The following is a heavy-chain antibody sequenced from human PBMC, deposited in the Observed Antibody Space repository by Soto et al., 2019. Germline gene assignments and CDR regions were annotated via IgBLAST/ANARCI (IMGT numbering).Heavy chain of an antibody. Sequence: SVKVSCKASGGTFRNYAIIWVQQAAGHGLEWMGGIIPIFGTANYAQKFQGRVTITADESTSTAYLELSSLRSAVMAGYYCASALVLGECSCVSCFDNSFDPWGQGTLATVSS. CDR3: ASALVLGECSCVSCFDNSFDP. V-gene: IGHV1-69*13. CDR1: GGTFRNYA. J-gene: IGHJ5*02. CDR2: IIPIFGTA. D-gene: IGHD2-15*01.